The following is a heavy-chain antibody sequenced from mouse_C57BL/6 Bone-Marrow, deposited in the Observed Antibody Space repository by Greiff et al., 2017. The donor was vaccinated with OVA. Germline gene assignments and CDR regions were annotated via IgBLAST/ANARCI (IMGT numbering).Heavy chain of an antibody. J-gene: IGHJ2*01. CDR1: GFTFSDYG. V-gene: IGHV5-17*01. CDR2: ISSGSSTI. CDR3: ARINYGSSSYYFDY. D-gene: IGHD1-1*01. Sequence: EVKLMESGGGLVKPGGSLKLSCAASGFTFSDYGMHWVRQAPEKGLEWVAYISSGSSTIYYADTVKGRVTISRDNAKNTLFLQMTRLRSEDTAMYYGARINYGSSSYYFDYWGQGTTLTVSS.